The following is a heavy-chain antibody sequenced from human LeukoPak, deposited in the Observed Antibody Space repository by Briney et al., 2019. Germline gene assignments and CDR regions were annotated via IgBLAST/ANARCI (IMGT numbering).Heavy chain of an antibody. CDR1: GHTFCCYS. CDR2: ISSSSSTI. Sequence: GGSLRLSCAASGHTFCCYSMNWVRQAPGKGLEWVSYISSSSSTIYYADSVKGRFTISRDNAKNSLYLQMNSLRAEDTAVYYCARTLIVVVTDVGFDYWGQGTLVTASS. D-gene: IGHD3-22*01. V-gene: IGHV3-48*01. CDR3: ARTLIVVVTDVGFDY. J-gene: IGHJ4*02.